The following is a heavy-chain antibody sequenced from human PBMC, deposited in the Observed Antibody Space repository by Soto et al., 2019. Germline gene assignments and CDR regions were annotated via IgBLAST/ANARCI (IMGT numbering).Heavy chain of an antibody. CDR1: GYTFTSYY. CDR2: INPSGGST. D-gene: IGHD3-3*01. V-gene: IGHV1-46*01. J-gene: IGHJ6*02. CDR3: AREGVGVVIDLPQYYYYGMDV. Sequence: GASVKVSCKASGYTFTSYYMHWVRQAPGQGLEWMGIINPSGGSTSYAQKFQGRVTMTRDTSTSTVYMELSSLRSEDTAVYYCAREGVGVVIDLPQYYYYGMDVWGQGTTVTVSS.